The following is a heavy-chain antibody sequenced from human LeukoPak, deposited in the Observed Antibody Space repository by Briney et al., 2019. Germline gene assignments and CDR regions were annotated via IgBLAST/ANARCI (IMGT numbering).Heavy chain of an antibody. D-gene: IGHD6-6*01. Sequence: GGSLRLSCAASGFTFSRYGMHWVRQAPGKGLEWVAVIWYDGSNKYYADSVKGRFTISRDNSKNTLSLQMNSLRAEDTAVYYCARAKSSSSGNYYYYGMDVWGQGTTVTVSS. V-gene: IGHV3-33*01. J-gene: IGHJ6*02. CDR3: ARAKSSSSGNYYYYGMDV. CDR2: IWYDGSNK. CDR1: GFTFSRYG.